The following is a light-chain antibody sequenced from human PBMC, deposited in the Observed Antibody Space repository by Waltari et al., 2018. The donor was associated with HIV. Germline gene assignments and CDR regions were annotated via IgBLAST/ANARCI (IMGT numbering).Light chain of an antibody. CDR1: SGHSYYA. CDR2: LNSDGSH. J-gene: IGLJ2*01. Sequence: QLVLTQSPSASASLGASVKLTCTLSSGHSYYAIAWHQQQPEKGPRFLMTLNSDGSHSKGDGIPDRFSGSSAGSERYLAISSLQSEDGADYYCQTWGSGIVFGGGTKLTVL. CDR3: QTWGSGIV. V-gene: IGLV4-69*01.